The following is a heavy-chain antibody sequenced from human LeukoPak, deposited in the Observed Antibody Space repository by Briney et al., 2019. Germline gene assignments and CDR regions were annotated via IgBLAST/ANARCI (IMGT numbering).Heavy chain of an antibody. CDR2: IYTSGST. CDR3: AREMATLGTHP. J-gene: IGHJ5*02. D-gene: IGHD5-24*01. V-gene: IGHV4-61*02. Sequence: PSETLSLTCTVSGGSISSGSYYWSWIRQPAGKGLEWIGRIYTSGSTNYNPSLKSRVTISVDTSRNQFSLKLSSVTAADTAVYYCAREMATLGTHPWGQGTLVTVSS. CDR1: GGSISSGSYY.